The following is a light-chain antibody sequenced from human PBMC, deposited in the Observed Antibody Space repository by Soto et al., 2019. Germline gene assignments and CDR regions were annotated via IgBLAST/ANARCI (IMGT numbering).Light chain of an antibody. CDR1: QSISNW. CDR3: QQYNSFLT. CDR2: DAS. V-gene: IGKV1-5*01. J-gene: IGKJ1*01. Sequence: DIQMTQSPSTLSASVGDRVTITCRASQSISNWLAWYQQKPGKAPRLLIYDASYLERGVPSRFSGSGSGTEFTRTISDLQTDDLETYYCQQYNSFLTFGQGTKVE.